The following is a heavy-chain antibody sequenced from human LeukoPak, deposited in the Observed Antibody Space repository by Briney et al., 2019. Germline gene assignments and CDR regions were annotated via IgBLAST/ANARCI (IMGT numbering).Heavy chain of an antibody. V-gene: IGHV3-21*06. Sequence: PGGSLRLSCAASGFTFSGHSMNWVRQAPGKGLEWVSSIGSSSSSIYYADSVKGRFTIYRDNAKNLLYLQMNSLRAEDTAVYYCARETAEAFDYWGQGTLVTVSS. CDR2: IGSSSSSI. D-gene: IGHD7-27*01. CDR3: ARETAEAFDY. J-gene: IGHJ4*02. CDR1: GFTFSGHS.